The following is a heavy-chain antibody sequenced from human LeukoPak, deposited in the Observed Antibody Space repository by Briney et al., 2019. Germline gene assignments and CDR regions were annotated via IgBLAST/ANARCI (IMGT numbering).Heavy chain of an antibody. CDR3: ARSSYGSGSYYSNY. Sequence: GGSLRLSCAASGFTFSSYSMNWVRQAPGKGLEWVSSISSSSSYIYYADSVKGRFTISRDNAKNSLYLQMNSLRAEDTAVYYCARSSYGSGSYYSNYWGQGTLVTVSS. V-gene: IGHV3-21*01. CDR1: GFTFSSYS. D-gene: IGHD3-10*01. CDR2: ISSSSSYI. J-gene: IGHJ4*02.